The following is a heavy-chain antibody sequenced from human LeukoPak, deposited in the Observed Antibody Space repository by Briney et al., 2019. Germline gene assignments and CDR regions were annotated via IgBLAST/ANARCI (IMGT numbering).Heavy chain of an antibody. J-gene: IGHJ6*03. Sequence: SVKVSCKASGGTFSSYAISWVRQAPGQGLEWMGGIIPIFGTANYAQKFQGRVTITADESTSTAYMELSSLRSEDTAVYYCARDLRYYDFWSGYFSNHYYYMDVWGKGTTDTVSS. D-gene: IGHD3-3*01. CDR2: IIPIFGTA. CDR1: GGTFSSYA. CDR3: ARDLRYYDFWSGYFSNHYYYMDV. V-gene: IGHV1-69*01.